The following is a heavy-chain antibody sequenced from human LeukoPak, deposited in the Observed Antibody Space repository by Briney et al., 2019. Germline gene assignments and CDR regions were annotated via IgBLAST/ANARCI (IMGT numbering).Heavy chain of an antibody. CDR3: ARHSIVGQWLVPFDY. CDR2: IYYSGST. V-gene: IGHV4-59*08. Sequence: PSETLSLTCTVSGGSISSYYWSWVRQPPGKGLEWIGYIYYSGSTNYNPSLKSQVTISVDTSKNQFSLKLSSVTAADTAVYYCARHSIVGQWLVPFDYWGQGTLVTVSS. D-gene: IGHD6-19*01. J-gene: IGHJ4*02. CDR1: GGSISSYY.